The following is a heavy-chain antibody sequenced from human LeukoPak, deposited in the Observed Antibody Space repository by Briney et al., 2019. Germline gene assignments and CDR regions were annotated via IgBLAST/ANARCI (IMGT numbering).Heavy chain of an antibody. CDR2: IDWDDDK. CDR3: ARIQSDSYGSYYFDY. Sequence: SGPALVKPTETLTLTCTFSGFSLSTSGMCVSWIRQPPGKAPEWLARIDWDDDKYYSTSLKTRLTISKDTSKNQVVLTMTNMDPVDTATYYCARIQSDSYGSYYFDYWGQGTLVTVSS. D-gene: IGHD5-18*01. V-gene: IGHV2-70*11. CDR1: GFSLSTSGMC. J-gene: IGHJ4*02.